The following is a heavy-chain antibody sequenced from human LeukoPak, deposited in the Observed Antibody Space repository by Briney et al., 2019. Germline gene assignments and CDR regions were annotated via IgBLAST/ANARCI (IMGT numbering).Heavy chain of an antibody. CDR1: GYTLTELS. CDR2: FDPEDGET. J-gene: IGHJ4*02. Sequence: VASVKVSCKVSGYTLTELSMHWVRQAPGKGLEWMGGFDPEDGETIYAQKFQGRVTMTRDTSTSTVYMELSSLRSEDTAVYYCARVGQLWLRGFDYWGQGTLVTVSS. D-gene: IGHD5-18*01. CDR3: ARVGQLWLRGFDY. V-gene: IGHV1-24*01.